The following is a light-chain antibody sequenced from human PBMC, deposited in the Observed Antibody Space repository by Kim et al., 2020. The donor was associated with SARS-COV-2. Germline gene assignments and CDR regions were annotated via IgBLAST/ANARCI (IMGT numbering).Light chain of an antibody. CDR2: GKN. V-gene: IGLV3-19*01. J-gene: IGLJ2*01. CDR1: SLRSYY. CDR3: TSRDSNVTVF. Sequence: SSELTQDPAVSVALGQTVRITCQGDSLRSYYATWYQQKPGQAPILVIYGKNNRPSGIPDRFSGSSSGNTASLTITGTQAGDEADYYCTSRDSNVTVFFGG.